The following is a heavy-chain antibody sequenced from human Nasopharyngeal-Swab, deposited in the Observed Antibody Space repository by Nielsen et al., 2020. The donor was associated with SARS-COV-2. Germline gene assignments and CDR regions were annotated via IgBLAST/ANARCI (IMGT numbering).Heavy chain of an antibody. V-gene: IGHV4-59*12. CDR1: GGSISSYY. D-gene: IGHD1-1*01. CDR2: IYYSGST. J-gene: IGHJ6*02. Sequence: SETLSLTCTVSGGSISSYYWSWIRQPPGKGLEWIGYIYYSGSTNYNPSLKSRVTISVDTSKNQFSLKLRSVTAADTAVYYCARIQLDDGGYYGMDVWGQGTTVTVSS. CDR3: ARIQLDDGGYYGMDV.